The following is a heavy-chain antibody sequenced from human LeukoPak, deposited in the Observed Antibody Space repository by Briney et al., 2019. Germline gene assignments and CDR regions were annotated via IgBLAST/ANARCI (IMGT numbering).Heavy chain of an antibody. J-gene: IGHJ4*02. CDR2: ISGDGGST. V-gene: IGHV3-43*02. CDR3: AKALYSSGWYLNYFDY. Sequence: GGSLRLSCAASGFTFDDYAMHWVRQAPGKGLEWVSLISGDGGSTYYADSVKGRFTISRDNSKNSLYLQMNSLRAEDTAVYYCAKALYSSGWYLNYFDYWGQGTLVTVSS. CDR1: GFTFDDYA. D-gene: IGHD6-19*01.